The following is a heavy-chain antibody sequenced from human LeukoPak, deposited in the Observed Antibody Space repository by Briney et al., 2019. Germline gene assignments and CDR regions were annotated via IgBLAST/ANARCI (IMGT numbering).Heavy chain of an antibody. CDR2: IYYSGST. D-gene: IGHD3-16*01. CDR3: ARVGSERGSRYFDY. V-gene: IGHV4-59*01. CDR1: GGSISSYY. Sequence: SETLSLTCTVSGGSISSYYWSWIRQPPGKGLEWIGYIYYSGSTNYNPSLKSRGTISVDTSKNQFSLKLRSATAADTAVYYCARVGSERGSRYFDYWGQGTLVTVSS. J-gene: IGHJ4*02.